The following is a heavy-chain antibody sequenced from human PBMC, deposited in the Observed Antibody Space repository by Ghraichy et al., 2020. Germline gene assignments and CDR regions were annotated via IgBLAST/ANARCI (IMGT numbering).Heavy chain of an antibody. V-gene: IGHV4-59*01. CDR1: VGSISSYY. D-gene: IGHD4-23*01. Sequence: ETLSLTCTVSVGSISSYYWSWIRQPPGKGLEWIGYIYYSATTYYNPSLNSRVTISVDTSKKQFSLKLTSVTAADTAVYYCARSPYGGNSGWYFDLWGRGTLVTVSS. CDR3: ARSPYGGNSGWYFDL. CDR2: IYYSATT. J-gene: IGHJ2*01.